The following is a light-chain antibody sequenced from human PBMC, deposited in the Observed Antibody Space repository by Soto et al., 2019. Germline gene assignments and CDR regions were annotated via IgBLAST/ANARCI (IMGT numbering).Light chain of an antibody. Sequence: DIQMTQSPSSLSASVGDTVTITCRASQSIASYVNWYQQRPGKAPNLLIYTSTNLQSGVPSRFSGTRSRSGTDFTLTISVLQPEDFATYYCQQTYSTPFTFGQGTKLDI. CDR1: QSIASY. V-gene: IGKV1-39*01. CDR3: QQTYSTPFT. CDR2: TST. J-gene: IGKJ2*01.